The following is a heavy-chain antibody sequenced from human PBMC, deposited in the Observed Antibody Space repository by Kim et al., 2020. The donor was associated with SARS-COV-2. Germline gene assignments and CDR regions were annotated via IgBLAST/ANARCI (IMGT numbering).Heavy chain of an antibody. CDR2: ISGSGGST. CDR1: GFTFSSYA. J-gene: IGHJ4*02. CDR3: AKLGYYYGSGTRDY. D-gene: IGHD3-10*01. V-gene: IGHV3-23*01. Sequence: GGSLRLSCAASGFTFSSYAMSWVRQAPGKGLEWVSAISGSGGSTYYADSVKGRFTISRDNSKNTLYLQMNSLRAEDTAVYYCAKLGYYYGSGTRDYWGQGTLVTVSS.